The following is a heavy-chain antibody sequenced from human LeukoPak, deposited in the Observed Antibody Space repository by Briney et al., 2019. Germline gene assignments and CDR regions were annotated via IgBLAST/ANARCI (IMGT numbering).Heavy chain of an antibody. D-gene: IGHD3-9*01. CDR2: INHSGST. V-gene: IGHV4-34*01. Sequence: SETLSLTCAVYGRSFSGYYWSWIRQPPGKGLEWIGEINHSGSTNYNPSLKSRVTISVDTSNQFSLKLSSVTAADTAVYYCARGLPTYYDILTGYKYYFDYWGQGTLVTVSS. CDR3: ARGLPTYYDILTGYKYYFDY. CDR1: GRSFSGYY. J-gene: IGHJ4*02.